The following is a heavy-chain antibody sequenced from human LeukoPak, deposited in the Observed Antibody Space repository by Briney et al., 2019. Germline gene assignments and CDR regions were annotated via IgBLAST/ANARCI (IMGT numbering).Heavy chain of an antibody. V-gene: IGHV3-23*01. D-gene: IGHD3-10*01. J-gene: IGHJ4*02. Sequence: GGSLRLSCEASGFTFSSYGMSWVRQAPGKGLEWVSGISGSGGSIYYADSLKGRFTISKDNSKNTLYLQMNSLRAEDTAVYYCAKGSGNGYGSGPFDYWGQGTLVTVSS. CDR2: ISGSGGSI. CDR1: GFTFSSYG. CDR3: AKGSGNGYGSGPFDY.